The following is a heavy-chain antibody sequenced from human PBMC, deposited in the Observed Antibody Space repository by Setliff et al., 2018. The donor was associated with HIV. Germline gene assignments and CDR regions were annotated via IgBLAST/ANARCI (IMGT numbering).Heavy chain of an antibody. Sequence: ASVKVSCKVSGYALRELSMHWVRQAPGEGLEWMGWINPANGDTESSQEFQGRVTISRDTSATTTYMELSSLRSEDMAVYYCAKKKGYDSSGYYYFDSWGQGILVTVSS. J-gene: IGHJ4*02. D-gene: IGHD3-22*01. V-gene: IGHV1-3*03. CDR2: INPANGDT. CDR1: GYALRELS. CDR3: AKKKGYDSSGYYYFDS.